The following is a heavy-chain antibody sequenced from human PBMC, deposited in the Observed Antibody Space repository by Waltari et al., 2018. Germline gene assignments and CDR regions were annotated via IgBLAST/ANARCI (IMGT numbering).Heavy chain of an antibody. CDR3: ARDDYGDYVTDNAFDI. CDR1: GGSISSSSYY. CDR2: IYYSGSS. Sequence: QLQLQESGPGLVKPSETLSLTCTVSGGSISSSSYYWGLIRQHPGKGLEWIGSIYYSGSSYYNPSLKSRVTISVDTSKNQFSLKLSSVTAADTAVYYCARDDYGDYVTDNAFDIWGQGTMVTVSS. D-gene: IGHD4-17*01. J-gene: IGHJ3*02. V-gene: IGHV4-39*07.